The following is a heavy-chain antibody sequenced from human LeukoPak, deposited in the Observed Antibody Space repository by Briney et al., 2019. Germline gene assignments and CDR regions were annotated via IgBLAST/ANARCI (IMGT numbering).Heavy chain of an antibody. CDR2: IYYSGST. Sequence: SGTLSLTCAVSGGSISSGDYYWSWIRQPPGKGLEWIGYIYYSGSTYYNPSLKSRVIISVDTSKNQFSLKLSSVTAADTAVYYCARVVIAMVRGVIIYWGQGTLVTVSS. CDR3: ARVVIAMVRGVIIY. J-gene: IGHJ4*02. V-gene: IGHV4-30-4*01. D-gene: IGHD3-10*01. CDR1: GGSISSGDYY.